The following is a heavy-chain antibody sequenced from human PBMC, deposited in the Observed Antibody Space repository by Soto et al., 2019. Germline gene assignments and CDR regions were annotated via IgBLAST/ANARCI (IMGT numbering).Heavy chain of an antibody. CDR3: AKDIDAYQLLPLGMDV. CDR1: GFTFSSYA. Sequence: EVQLVESGGGLVQPGGSLRLSCAASGFTFSSYAMSWVRQAPGKGLEWVSAISGSGGSTYYADSVKGRFTISRDNSKNTLYLQMNSLRAEDTAVYYCAKDIDAYQLLPLGMDVWGQGTTVTVSS. D-gene: IGHD2-2*01. CDR2: ISGSGGST. V-gene: IGHV3-23*04. J-gene: IGHJ6*02.